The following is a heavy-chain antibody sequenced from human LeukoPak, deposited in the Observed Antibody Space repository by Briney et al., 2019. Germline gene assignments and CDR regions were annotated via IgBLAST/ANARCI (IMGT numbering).Heavy chain of an antibody. D-gene: IGHD6-13*01. V-gene: IGHV1-69*01. CDR2: IIPIFGTA. Sequence: GSSVKVSCKASGGTFSSYAISWVRQAPGQGLEWKGGIIPIFGTANYAQKFQGRVTITADESTSTAYMELSSLRSEDTAVYYCARGGPGSSSSPFDYWGQGTLVTVSS. CDR1: GGTFSSYA. CDR3: ARGGPGSSSSPFDY. J-gene: IGHJ4*02.